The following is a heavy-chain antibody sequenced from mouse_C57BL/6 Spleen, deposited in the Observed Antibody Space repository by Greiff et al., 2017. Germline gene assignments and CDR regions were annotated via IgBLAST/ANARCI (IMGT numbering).Heavy chain of an antibody. CDR3: ARGYDYDDWYFDV. Sequence: VQLQQSGAELARPGASVKLSCKASGYTFTSSGISWVKQRTGQGLEWIGEMYPRSGNTSYNEKFKGKATLTADKSSSTAYMELRSLTSEDSAVYFCARGYDYDDWYFDVWGTGTTVTVSS. D-gene: IGHD2-4*01. V-gene: IGHV1-81*01. CDR1: GYTFTSSG. J-gene: IGHJ1*03. CDR2: MYPRSGNT.